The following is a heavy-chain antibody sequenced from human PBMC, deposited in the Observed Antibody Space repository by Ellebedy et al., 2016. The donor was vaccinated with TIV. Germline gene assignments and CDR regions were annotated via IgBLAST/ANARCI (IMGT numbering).Heavy chain of an antibody. CDR2: ISAYNGNT. Sequence: ASVKVSCXASGYTFTSYGISWVRQAPGQGLEWMGWISAYNGNTNYAQKLQGRVTMTTDTSTSTAYMELRSLRSDDTAVYYCARGAWYCTNGVCPDYWGQGTLVTVSS. CDR1: GYTFTSYG. CDR3: ARGAWYCTNGVCPDY. D-gene: IGHD2-8*01. J-gene: IGHJ4*02. V-gene: IGHV1-18*01.